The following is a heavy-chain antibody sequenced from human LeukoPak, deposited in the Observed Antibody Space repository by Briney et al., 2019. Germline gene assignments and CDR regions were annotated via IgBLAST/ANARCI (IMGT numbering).Heavy chain of an antibody. V-gene: IGHV3-11*04. D-gene: IGHD4-17*01. J-gene: IGHJ4*02. CDR3: AMMTTGAKGVYFDY. CDR1: GFTFSDYY. Sequence: GGSLRLSCAASGFTFSDYYMSWIRQAPGKGLQWVSYISSSGRTIHYADSVKGRFTISRDNAKSSLYLQMNSLRAEDTAVYYCAMMTTGAKGVYFDYWGQGTLVTVSS. CDR2: ISSSGRTI.